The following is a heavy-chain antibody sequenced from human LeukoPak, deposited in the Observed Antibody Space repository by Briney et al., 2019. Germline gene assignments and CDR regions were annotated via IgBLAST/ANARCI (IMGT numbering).Heavy chain of an antibody. CDR3: ARVGIDYDFWSGYYV. V-gene: IGHV1-8*03. CDR2: MNPNSGNT. Sequence: ASVKVSCKASGYTFTSYDINWVRQATGPGLEWMGWMNPNSGNTGYAQKFQGRVTITRNTSISTAYMELSSLRSEDTAVYYCARVGIDYDFWSGYYVWGQGTLVTVSS. J-gene: IGHJ4*02. D-gene: IGHD3-3*01. CDR1: GYTFTSYD.